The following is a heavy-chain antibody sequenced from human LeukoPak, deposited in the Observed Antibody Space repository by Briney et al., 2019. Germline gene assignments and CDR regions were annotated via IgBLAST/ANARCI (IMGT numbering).Heavy chain of an antibody. CDR3: VRDDSSHFDY. D-gene: IGHD6-13*01. J-gene: IGHJ4*02. CDR2: INRDGSST. Sequence: PGGSLRLSCAASEFTFRSYWMHWVRQAPGKGLVWVSRINRDGSSTNHADSVKGRFTISRDNAKNTLYLQMNSLRAEDTAVYYCVRDDSSHFDYWGQGALVTVSS. CDR1: EFTFRSYW. V-gene: IGHV3-74*01.